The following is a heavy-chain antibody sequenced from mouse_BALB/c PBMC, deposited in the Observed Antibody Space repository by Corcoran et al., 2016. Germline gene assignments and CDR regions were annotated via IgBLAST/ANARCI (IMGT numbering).Heavy chain of an antibody. CDR1: GYSITSGYY. J-gene: IGHJ2*01. D-gene: IGHD1-2*01. V-gene: IGHV3-6*02. CDR3: ATLLRPFDY. Sequence: DVQLQESGPGLVKPSQSLSLTCSVTGYSITSGYYWNWIRQFPGNKLEWMGYISYDGSNNYNPSLKNRISITRDTSKNQFFLKLNSVTTEDTATYYCATLLRPFDYCGQGTTLTVSS. CDR2: ISYDGSN.